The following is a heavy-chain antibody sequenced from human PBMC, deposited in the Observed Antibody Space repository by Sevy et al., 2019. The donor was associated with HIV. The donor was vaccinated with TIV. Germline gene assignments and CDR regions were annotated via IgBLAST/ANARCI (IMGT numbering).Heavy chain of an antibody. CDR1: GGSISRGEFY. Sequence: SETLSLTCTVSGGSISRGEFYWSWIRQPAGKGLEWIGRVHNSWSATYNPSLRNRVGMSIDTSKNQFSLVLSSVTAADTAVYYCARNVGDYVFRYFDLWGRGTLVTVSS. V-gene: IGHV4-61*02. CDR3: ARNVGDYVFRYFDL. J-gene: IGHJ2*01. D-gene: IGHD4-17*01. CDR2: VHNSWSA.